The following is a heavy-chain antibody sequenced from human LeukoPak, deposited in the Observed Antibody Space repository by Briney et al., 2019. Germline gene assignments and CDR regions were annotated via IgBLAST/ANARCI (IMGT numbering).Heavy chain of an antibody. V-gene: IGHV4-34*09. J-gene: IGHJ4*02. Sequence: SETLSLTCAVSGGSFSGYYWSWIRQSPGKGLEWIGDINHSGGTNYNPSLKSRVTISVDTSKNQFSLKLSSVTAADTAVYYCARVRESDSSGYYYEFDYWGQGTLVTVSS. CDR2: INHSGGT. CDR1: GGSFSGYY. CDR3: ARVRESDSSGYYYEFDY. D-gene: IGHD3-22*01.